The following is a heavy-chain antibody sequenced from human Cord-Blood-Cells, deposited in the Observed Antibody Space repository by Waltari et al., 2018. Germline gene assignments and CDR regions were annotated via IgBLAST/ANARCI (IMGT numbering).Heavy chain of an antibody. CDR1: GGSIISYY. CDR2: IYYSGST. Sequence: QVQLQESGPGLVKPSETLSLTGTVSGGSIISYYWSWIRQPPGKGLEWIGYIYYSGSTNYNPSLKSRVTISVDTSKTQFSLKLSSVTAADTAVYYCARDVPYDYIWGSYRYDAFDIWGQGTMVTVSS. CDR3: ARDVPYDYIWGSYRYDAFDI. V-gene: IGHV4-59*01. D-gene: IGHD3-16*02. J-gene: IGHJ3*02.